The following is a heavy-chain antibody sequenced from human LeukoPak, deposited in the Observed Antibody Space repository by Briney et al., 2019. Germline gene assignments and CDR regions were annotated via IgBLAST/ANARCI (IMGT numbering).Heavy chain of an antibody. CDR1: GGSVSGYY. D-gene: IGHD3-10*01. Sequence: ASETLSLTCVVSGGSVSGYYWSWIRQPPGKGLEWIGEINHSGSTNYNPSLKSRVTISVDTSKNQFSLKLSSVTAADTAVYYCARIRRQSFDYWGQGTLVTVSS. V-gene: IGHV4-34*01. CDR3: ARIRRQSFDY. CDR2: INHSGST. J-gene: IGHJ4*02.